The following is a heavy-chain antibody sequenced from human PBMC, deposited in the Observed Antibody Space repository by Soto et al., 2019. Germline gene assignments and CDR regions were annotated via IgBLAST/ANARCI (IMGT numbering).Heavy chain of an antibody. CDR3: VKIRRQTIFGVVISPTNAFEI. CDR2: ISSNGGST. Sequence: GGSLRLSCSASGFTFSSYAMHWVRQAPGKGLEYVSAISSNGGSTYYADSVKGRFTISRDNSKNTLYLQMSSLRAEDTAVYYCVKIRRQTIFGVVISPTNAFEIWGQGTMVTVSS. V-gene: IGHV3-64D*08. J-gene: IGHJ3*02. D-gene: IGHD3-3*01. CDR1: GFTFSSYA.